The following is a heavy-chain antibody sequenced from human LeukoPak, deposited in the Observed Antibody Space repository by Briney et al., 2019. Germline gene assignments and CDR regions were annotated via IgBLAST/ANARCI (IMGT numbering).Heavy chain of an antibody. Sequence: SETLSLTCAVYGGSFSGYYWSWIRQPPGQGLEWIGEINHSGSTNNNTSLKSRVTISVDTSKNQFSLKLSSVTAADTAVYYCARHRSGWLQSSFDYWGQGTLVTVSS. CDR2: INHSGST. CDR3: ARHRSGWLQSSFDY. CDR1: GGSFSGYY. D-gene: IGHD5-24*01. V-gene: IGHV4-34*01. J-gene: IGHJ4*02.